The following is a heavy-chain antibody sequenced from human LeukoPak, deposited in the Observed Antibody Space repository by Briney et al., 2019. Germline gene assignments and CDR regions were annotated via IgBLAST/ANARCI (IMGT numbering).Heavy chain of an antibody. J-gene: IGHJ2*01. D-gene: IGHD1-26*01. CDR1: GFTFSSYA. CDR2: SSGSGGST. V-gene: IGHV3-23*01. CDR3: ARDRMGSIIYFDV. Sequence: GGSLRLSCAASGFTFSSYAMSWVRQAPGEGLECVSASSGSGGSTYYAGSVKGRFTISRDNSRDRLYLETTSLRAEDTAVYYCARDRMGSIIYFDVWGRGTLVTVSS.